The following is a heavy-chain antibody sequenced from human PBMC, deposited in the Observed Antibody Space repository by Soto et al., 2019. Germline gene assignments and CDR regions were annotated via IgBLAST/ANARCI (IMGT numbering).Heavy chain of an antibody. CDR2: SYHNGNT. D-gene: IGHD2-2*01. V-gene: IGHV4-4*02. J-gene: IGHJ4*02. CDR3: ARISVIPAAIGFDS. CDR1: SGSITGYNW. Sequence: QVQLQESGPGLVKPSGTLSLTCAVSSGSITGYNWWSWVRQSPGKGLEWIGESYHNGNTNYNPSLKSRVAISVDKPSNQFSLTVNSVSAADTAVYYCARISVIPAAIGFDSWGQGILVTVSS.